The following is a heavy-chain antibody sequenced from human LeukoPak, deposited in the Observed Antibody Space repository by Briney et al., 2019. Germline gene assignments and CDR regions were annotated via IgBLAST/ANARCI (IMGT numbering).Heavy chain of an antibody. V-gene: IGHV3-21*01. CDR3: ARGADYHILTGPYDY. J-gene: IGHJ4*02. Sequence: PGGSLRLSCEASGFIFSKYCMSWVRQAPGKGLEWVSSISSSSSYMYYVDSVKGRFTISRDNAKNSLSLQMNSLRAEDTAVYYCARGADYHILTGPYDYWGQGTLVTVSS. CDR1: GFIFSKYC. D-gene: IGHD3-9*01. CDR2: ISSSSSYM.